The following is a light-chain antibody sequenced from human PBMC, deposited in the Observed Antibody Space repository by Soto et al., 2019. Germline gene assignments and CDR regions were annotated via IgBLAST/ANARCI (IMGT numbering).Light chain of an antibody. Sequence: EIVLTQSPATLSLSPGERATLSCRASQSVSSYLAWYQQKPGQAPRLLIYDASNRATGIPARFSGSGSGTDFTLTISSLEPDDFAVYYCLQRSNWLPITVGQGTRLEIK. CDR3: LQRSNWLPIT. V-gene: IGKV3-11*01. CDR2: DAS. CDR1: QSVSSY. J-gene: IGKJ5*01.